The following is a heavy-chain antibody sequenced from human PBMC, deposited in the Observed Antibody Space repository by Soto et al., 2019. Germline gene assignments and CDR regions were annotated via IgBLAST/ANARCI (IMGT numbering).Heavy chain of an antibody. J-gene: IGHJ6*02. CDR1: GGTFSSYT. V-gene: IGHV1-69*02. CDR3: AYDSSGRGGMDV. D-gene: IGHD3-22*01. CDR2: IIPILGIA. Sequence: QVQLVQSGAEVKKPGSSVKVSCKASGGTFSSYTISWVRQAPGQGLEWMGRIIPILGIANYAQKFQGRVXIXAXXSLSTADMEVSSLRSGDTAVYYCAYDSSGRGGMDVWGQGTTVTVSS.